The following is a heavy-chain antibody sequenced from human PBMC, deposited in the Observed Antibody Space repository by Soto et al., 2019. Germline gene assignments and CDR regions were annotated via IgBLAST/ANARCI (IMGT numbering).Heavy chain of an antibody. CDR2: ISSYNGDT. D-gene: IGHD5-12*01. CDR1: GYTFTRSG. V-gene: IGHV1-18*01. CDR3: AREGVAPYYYYGMDV. J-gene: IGHJ6*02. Sequence: QVQLEQSGAEVKQPGASVKVSCKASGYTFTRSGISWVRQAPGQGPEWMGWISSYNGDTNYAQTFQGRVTMTTDTSTSTAYMELRSLRSDDTAVYYCAREGVAPYYYYGMDVWGQGTPVTVSS.